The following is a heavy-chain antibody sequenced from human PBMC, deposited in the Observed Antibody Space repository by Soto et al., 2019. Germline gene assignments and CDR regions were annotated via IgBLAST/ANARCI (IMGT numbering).Heavy chain of an antibody. D-gene: IGHD1-26*01. CDR2: ISAYNGNT. J-gene: IGHJ5*02. V-gene: IGHV1-18*01. Sequence: ASVKVSCKASGGTFSSYGISWVRQAPGQGLEWMGWISAYNGNTNYAQKLQGRVTMTTDTSTSTAYMELRSLRSDDTAVYYCARDPVLWDLGSWFDPWGQGTLVTSPQ. CDR1: GGTFSSYG. CDR3: ARDPVLWDLGSWFDP.